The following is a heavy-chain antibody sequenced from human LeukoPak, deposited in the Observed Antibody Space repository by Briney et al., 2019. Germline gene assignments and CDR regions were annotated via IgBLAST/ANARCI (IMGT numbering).Heavy chain of an antibody. D-gene: IGHD3-10*01. V-gene: IGHV4-61*01. CDR2: IYYSGST. CDR1: GGSVSSGSYY. J-gene: IGHJ5*02. Sequence: SETLSLTCTVSGGSVSSGSYYWSWIRQPPGKGLEWIGYIYYSGSTNYNPSLKSRVTISVDTSKNQFSLKLSSVTAADAAVYYCARANLWFGELFNGWFDPWGQGTLVTVSS. CDR3: ARANLWFGELFNGWFDP.